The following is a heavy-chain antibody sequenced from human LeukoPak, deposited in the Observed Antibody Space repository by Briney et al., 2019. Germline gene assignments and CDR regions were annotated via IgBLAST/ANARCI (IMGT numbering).Heavy chain of an antibody. CDR3: ARERSSGSYYDY. Sequence: GGSLRLSCAASGITFSNYAFHWVRQAPGKGLEWVAVISHDGSKEYYADSVEGRFTISRDNSKNTLYLQMNSLRREDTAVFSCARERSSGSYYDYWGQGTLVTVSS. D-gene: IGHD1-26*01. CDR2: ISHDGSKE. V-gene: IGHV3-30*04. CDR1: GITFSNYA. J-gene: IGHJ4*02.